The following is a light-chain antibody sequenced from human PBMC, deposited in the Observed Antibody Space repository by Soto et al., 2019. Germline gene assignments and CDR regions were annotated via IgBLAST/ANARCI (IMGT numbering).Light chain of an antibody. Sequence: DLVMTQSPLSLPVTPGEPASISCRSSQSLLHSSGRYYLDWYLQKPGQSPQLLIYLGSHRASGVPARFSGSGSGTDFTLTISRVEAEDVGIYYCIQALQTPFTFGGGTRAEIK. CDR3: IQALQTPFT. CDR1: QSLLHSSGRYY. V-gene: IGKV2-28*01. CDR2: LGS. J-gene: IGKJ4*01.